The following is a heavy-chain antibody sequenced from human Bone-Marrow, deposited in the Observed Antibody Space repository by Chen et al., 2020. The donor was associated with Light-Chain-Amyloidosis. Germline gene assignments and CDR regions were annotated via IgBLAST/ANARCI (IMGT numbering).Heavy chain of an antibody. V-gene: IGHV5-51*01. J-gene: IGHJ4*02. CDR1: GYNFPNYW. CDR2: IYPDDSDA. Sequence: EVQLEQSGPEVKKPGESLKISCKGSGYNFPNYWIGWVRPMPGKGLEWMGVIYPDDSDARYSPSFEGQVTISADKSITTAYLQWRSLKASDTAMYYCARRRDGYNFDYWGQGTLVTVSS. D-gene: IGHD5-12*01. CDR3: ARRRDGYNFDY.